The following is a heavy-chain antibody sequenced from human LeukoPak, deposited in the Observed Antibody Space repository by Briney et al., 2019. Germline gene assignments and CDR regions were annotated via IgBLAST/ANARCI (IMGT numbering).Heavy chain of an antibody. CDR3: ARGGGYCSSTSCSRFDY. CDR2: INTNSGGT. J-gene: IGHJ4*02. V-gene: IGHV1-2*02. Sequence: ASVKVSCKASGGTFSSYAISWVRQAPGQGLEWMGWINTNSGGTNYAQKFQGRVTMTRDTSISTAYMELSRLRSDDTAVYYCARGGGYCSSTSCSRFDYWGQGTLVTVSS. CDR1: GGTFSSYA. D-gene: IGHD2-2*01.